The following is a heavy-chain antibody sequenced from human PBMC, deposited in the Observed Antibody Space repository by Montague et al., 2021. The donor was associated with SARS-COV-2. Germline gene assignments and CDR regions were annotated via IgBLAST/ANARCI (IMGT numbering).Heavy chain of an antibody. CDR2: IYSSGST. J-gene: IGHJ6*02. Sequence: TLSLTCTVSGGSIRSGSYYWSWIRQPAGKGLEWIGRIYSSGSTNYNPSLKSRVTMSVDTSKNQFSLKVISVTAAGTAVYYCARDYGDYSYYYGLDVWGQGTKVTVSS. V-gene: IGHV4-61*02. CDR1: GGSIRSGSYY. D-gene: IGHD4-17*01. CDR3: ARDYGDYSYYYGLDV.